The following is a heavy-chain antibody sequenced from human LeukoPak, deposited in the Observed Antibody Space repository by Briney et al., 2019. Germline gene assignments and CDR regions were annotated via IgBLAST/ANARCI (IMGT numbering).Heavy chain of an antibody. V-gene: IGHV4-59*01. D-gene: IGHD3-10*01. CDR1: GGSISSYY. CDR3: ARGPYGSGSPTHWFDP. Sequence: PSETMSLTCTVSGGSISSYYWSWIRQPPGKGLEWIGYIYYGGSTNYNPSLKSRVTISVDTSKNQFSLKLSSVTAADTAVYYCARGPYGSGSPTHWFDPWGQGTLVTVSS. CDR2: IYYGGST. J-gene: IGHJ5*02.